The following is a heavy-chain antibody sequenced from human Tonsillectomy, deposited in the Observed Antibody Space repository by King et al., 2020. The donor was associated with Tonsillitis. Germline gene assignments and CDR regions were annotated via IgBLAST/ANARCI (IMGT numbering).Heavy chain of an antibody. V-gene: IGHV4-31*03. D-gene: IGHD2-2*02. CDR2: IYYSGST. CDR1: GGSISSGGYF. Sequence: VQLQESGPGPVKPSQTLSLTCTVSGGSISSGGYFWSWIRQHPGKGLEWIGYIYYSGSTYYNPSLKSRVTISVDTSKNQFSLKLSSVSAADTAVYYCARGYCSSTSCYSLDTFDIWGQGTMVTVSS. J-gene: IGHJ3*02. CDR3: ARGYCSSTSCYSLDTFDI.